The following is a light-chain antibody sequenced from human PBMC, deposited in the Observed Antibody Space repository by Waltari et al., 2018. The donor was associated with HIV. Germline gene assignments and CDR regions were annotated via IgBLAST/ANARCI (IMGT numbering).Light chain of an antibody. CDR3: QSYDSSLRASV. V-gene: IGLV1-40*01. CDR1: RSNIGAGYF. J-gene: IGLJ2*01. CDR2: SDI. Sequence: QSALTQPPSVSGAPGQRVTISCTGNRSNIGAGYFVHWYQHLPGTAPKPLVYSDINRPAGVPDRFSGSKSGTSASLVITGRQAEDEADYYCQSYDSSLRASVFGGGTKLTVL.